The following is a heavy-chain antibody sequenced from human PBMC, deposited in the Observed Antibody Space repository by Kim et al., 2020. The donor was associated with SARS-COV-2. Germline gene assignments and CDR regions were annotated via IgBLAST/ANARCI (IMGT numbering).Heavy chain of an antibody. J-gene: IGHJ4*01. Sequence: GGSLRLSCAASGFTFSSYAMSWVRQAPGKGLEWVSAISGSGGSTYYADSVKGRSTNSRDKSKNTLYLQMNSLTAEDTAVYYCAEAGLGQSDGIDYWGHGTLVTVSS. V-gene: IGHV3-23*01. CDR1: GFTFSSYA. CDR3: AEAGLGQSDGIDY. CDR2: ISGSGGST.